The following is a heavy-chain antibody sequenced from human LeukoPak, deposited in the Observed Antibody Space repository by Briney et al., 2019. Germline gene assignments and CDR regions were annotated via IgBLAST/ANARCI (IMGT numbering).Heavy chain of an antibody. Sequence: ASVKVSFKASGYTFTGYYMHWVRQAPGQGLEWMGWINPNSGGTNYAQKFQGRVTMTRDTSTSTAYMELSRLRSDDTAVYYCARDSGYCSGGSCWYFDYWGQGTLVTVSS. D-gene: IGHD2-15*01. CDR3: ARDSGYCSGGSCWYFDY. CDR2: INPNSGGT. CDR1: GYTFTGYY. J-gene: IGHJ4*02. V-gene: IGHV1-2*02.